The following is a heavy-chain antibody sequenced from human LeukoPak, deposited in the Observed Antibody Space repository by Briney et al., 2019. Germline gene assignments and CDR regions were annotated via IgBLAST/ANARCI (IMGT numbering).Heavy chain of an antibody. J-gene: IGHJ4*02. CDR3: ARVTEWNDFDY. V-gene: IGHV4-61*01. Sequence: SETLSLTCSVSRDSVSRSSYYWSWIRQPPGKGLEWIGYIYYSGSTNYNPSLKSRVTMSVDTSKNQFSLKLTSVTAEDSAVYYCARVTEWNDFDYWGQGTLVNVS. CDR2: IYYSGST. CDR1: RDSVSRSSYY. D-gene: IGHD1-1*01.